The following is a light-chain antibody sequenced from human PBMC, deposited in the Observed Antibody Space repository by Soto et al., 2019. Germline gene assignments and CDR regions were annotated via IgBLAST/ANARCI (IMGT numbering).Light chain of an antibody. J-gene: IGLJ2*01. CDR2: LNSDGSH. CDR3: ETCGTSIRV. V-gene: IGLV4-69*01. CDR1: SGHSSYA. Sequence: QLVLTQSPSASASLGASVKLTCTLSSGHSSYAIAWHQQQPEKGPRYLMKLNSDGSHSKGDGIPDRLSGSSSGAERYLTISNLQSEDEADYYCETCGTSIRVFGGGTKLTVL.